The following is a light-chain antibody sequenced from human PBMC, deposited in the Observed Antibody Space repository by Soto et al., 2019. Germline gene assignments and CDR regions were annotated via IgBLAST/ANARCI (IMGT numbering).Light chain of an antibody. J-gene: IGKJ1*01. CDR3: QQYNNWRT. V-gene: IGKV3-15*01. CDR1: QSVSSN. Sequence: EIVMTQSPATLSVSPGERATLSCRASQSVSSNLAWYQQKPGQAPRLLIYGASTRATGIPARFSGSGSGTECTRTISSLQSEDFAVYYCQQYNNWRTFGQGTKVEIK. CDR2: GAS.